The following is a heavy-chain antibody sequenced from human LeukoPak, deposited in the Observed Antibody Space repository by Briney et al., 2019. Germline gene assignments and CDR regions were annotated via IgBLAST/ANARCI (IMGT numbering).Heavy chain of an antibody. CDR2: ISSSGSTI. V-gene: IGHV3-48*04. D-gene: IGHD3-10*01. CDR1: GFTFSSYG. J-gene: IGHJ4*02. Sequence: GGSLRLSCAASGFTFSSYGMHWVRQAPGKGLEWVSYISSSGSTIYYADSVKGRFTISRDNAKNSLYLQMNSLRAEDTAVYYCARGPFASGSYSLYGYGSVFDYWGQGTLVTVSS. CDR3: ARGPFASGSYSLYGYGSVFDY.